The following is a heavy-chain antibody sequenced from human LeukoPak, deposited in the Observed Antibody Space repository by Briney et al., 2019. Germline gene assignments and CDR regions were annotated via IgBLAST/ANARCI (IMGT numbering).Heavy chain of an antibody. V-gene: IGHV4-61*02. D-gene: IGHD2-15*01. Sequence: SETLSLTCTVSGGSISSGSYYWSWIRQPAGKGLEWIGRIYTSGSTNSNPSLKSRVTISVDTSKNQFSLKLSSVTAADTAVYYCARVGRMALFDLWGRGTLVTVSS. J-gene: IGHJ2*01. CDR2: IYTSGST. CDR1: GGSISSGSYY. CDR3: ARVGRMALFDL.